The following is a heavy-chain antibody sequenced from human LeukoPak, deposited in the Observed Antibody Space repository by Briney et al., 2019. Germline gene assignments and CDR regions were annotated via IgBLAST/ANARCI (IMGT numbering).Heavy chain of an antibody. Sequence: GGSLRLSCAASGFTFSSYSMNWVRQAPGKGLEWVSSISSSSSYLYYADPVKGGFTISRDNAKNSLYLQMNSLRAEDTAVYYCARVDSSGYYLVGACDIWGQGTMVTVSS. J-gene: IGHJ3*02. CDR3: ARVDSSGYYLVGACDI. V-gene: IGHV3-21*01. CDR2: ISSSSSYL. CDR1: GFTFSSYS. D-gene: IGHD3-22*01.